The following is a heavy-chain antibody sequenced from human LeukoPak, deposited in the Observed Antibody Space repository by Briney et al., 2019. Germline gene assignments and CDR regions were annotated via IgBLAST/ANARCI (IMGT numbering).Heavy chain of an antibody. CDR2: ISGSGGST. CDR3: AKASEKDIVLMVYAIGFDY. Sequence: GGSLRLSCAASGFTFSSYAMSWVRQAPGKGLEWVSAISGSGGSTYYADSVKGRFTISRDNSKNTLYLQMNSLRAEDTAVYYCAKASEKDIVLMVYAIGFDYWGQGTVVTVSS. D-gene: IGHD2-8*01. J-gene: IGHJ4*02. CDR1: GFTFSSYA. V-gene: IGHV3-23*01.